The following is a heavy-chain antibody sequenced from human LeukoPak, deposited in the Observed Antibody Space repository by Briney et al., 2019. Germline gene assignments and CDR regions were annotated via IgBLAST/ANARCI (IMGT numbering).Heavy chain of an antibody. CDR3: ARVESYYDILTGYYGETVDY. CDR1: GFTFSSYA. CDR2: ISYDGSNK. V-gene: IGHV3-30-3*01. J-gene: IGHJ4*02. D-gene: IGHD3-9*01. Sequence: PGGSLRLSCAASGFTFSSYAMHWVRQAPGKGLEWVAVISYDGSNKYYADSVKGRFTISRDNAKNSLYLQMNSLRAEDTAVYYCARVESYYDILTGYYGETVDYWGQGTLVTVSS.